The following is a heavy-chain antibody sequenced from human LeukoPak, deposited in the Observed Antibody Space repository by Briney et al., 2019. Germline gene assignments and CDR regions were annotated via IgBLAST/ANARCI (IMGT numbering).Heavy chain of an antibody. CDR3: ARVRDGYNYGIDY. CDR1: GFTFSSYW. D-gene: IGHD5-24*01. Sequence: GGSLRLSCAASGFTFSSYWVSWVRQAPGKGLEWVANIKQVGSEKYYVDSVKGRFTISRDNAKNSLHLQMNSLRAEDTAVYYCARVRDGYNYGIDYWGQGTLVTVSS. CDR2: IKQVGSEK. J-gene: IGHJ4*02. V-gene: IGHV3-7*01.